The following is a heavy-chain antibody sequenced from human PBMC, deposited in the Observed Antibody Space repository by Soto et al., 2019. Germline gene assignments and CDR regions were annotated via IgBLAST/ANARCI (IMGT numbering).Heavy chain of an antibody. CDR2: IWYDGSNK. Sequence: QVQLVESGGGVVQPGRSLRLSCAASGFTFSSYGMHWVRQAPGKGLEWVAVIWYDGSNKYYADSVKGRFTISRDNSKNTLYLQMNSLRAEEKAVYYCAREGGQQLYYYYGMDVWGQGTTVTVSS. D-gene: IGHD6-13*01. CDR3: AREGGQQLYYYYGMDV. J-gene: IGHJ6*02. CDR1: GFTFSSYG. V-gene: IGHV3-33*01.